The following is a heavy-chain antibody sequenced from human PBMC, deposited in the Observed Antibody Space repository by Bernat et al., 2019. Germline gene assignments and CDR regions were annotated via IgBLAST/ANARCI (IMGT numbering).Heavy chain of an antibody. J-gene: IGHJ4*02. CDR3: ATGLASSWPGSDC. CDR1: GFTLSTYA. CDR2: ITDRGGGP. V-gene: IGHV3-23*01. D-gene: IGHD6-13*01. Sequence: EVQRLESGGGVVQPGGSLRLFCTASGFTLSTYAMTWVRQAPGKGLEWVSTITDRGGGPYYADSVKGRFTISRDNSKSTLYLQMNSLRAEDTALYYCATGLASSWPGSDCWGQGTLVTVSS.